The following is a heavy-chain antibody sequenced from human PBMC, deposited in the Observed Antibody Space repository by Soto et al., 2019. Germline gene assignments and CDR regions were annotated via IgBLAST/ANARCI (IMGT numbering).Heavy chain of an antibody. Sequence: PSETLSLTCTVSGASLSPLYWSWVRQSPGKGLEWIADIDYNGGAAYNPSVRSRVTIARGTAKSQLALRLTAVSAAYTAVKYCARXGGEIWNNIFYYSGMDVWGQGTTVTVSS. V-gene: IGHV4-59*01. CDR2: IDYNGGA. J-gene: IGHJ6*02. CDR3: ARXGGEIWNNIFYYSGMDV. CDR1: GASLSPLY. D-gene: IGHD3-16*01.